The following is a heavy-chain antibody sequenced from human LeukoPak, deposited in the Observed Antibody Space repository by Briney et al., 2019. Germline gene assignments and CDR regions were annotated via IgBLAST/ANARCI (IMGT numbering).Heavy chain of an antibody. CDR3: ARGAQLPDAFDI. CDR2: INPNSGGT. V-gene: IGHV1-2*02. J-gene: IGHJ3*02. CDR1: GYTFTGYY. Sequence: ASVKVSCKASGYTFTGYYMHWARQAPGQGLEWMGWINPNSGGTNYAQKFQGRVTMTRDTSISTAYMELSRLRSDDMAVYYCARGAQLPDAFDIWGQGTMVTVSS. D-gene: IGHD2-2*01.